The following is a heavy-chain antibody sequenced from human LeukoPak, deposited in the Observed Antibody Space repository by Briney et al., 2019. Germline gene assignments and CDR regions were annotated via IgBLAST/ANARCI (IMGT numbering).Heavy chain of an antibody. J-gene: IGHJ4*02. CDR2: ISWDGGST. CDR1: GFTFDDYA. CDR3: AKGRHPYYDSSGATQVFDY. Sequence: GGSLRLSCAASGFTFDDYAMHWVRQAPGKGLEWVSLISWDGGSTYYADSVKGRFTISRDNSRNSLYLQMNSLRAEDTALYYCAKGRHPYYDSSGATQVFDYWGQGTLVNVSS. V-gene: IGHV3-43D*03. D-gene: IGHD3-22*01.